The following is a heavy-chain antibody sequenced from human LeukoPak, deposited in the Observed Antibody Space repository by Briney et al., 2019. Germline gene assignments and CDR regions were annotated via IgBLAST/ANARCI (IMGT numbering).Heavy chain of an antibody. Sequence: ASVKLSCKASGYTFTSYGISWVRQHPGQGLEWMGWISAYNGNTNYAQKLQGRVTMTTDTSTSTAYMELRSLRPDDTALYYCARERRPHSYGSFIGDYWGQGTLVSVSS. V-gene: IGHV1-18*01. CDR1: GYTFTSYG. CDR2: ISAYNGNT. CDR3: ARERRPHSYGSFIGDY. J-gene: IGHJ4*02. D-gene: IGHD5-18*01.